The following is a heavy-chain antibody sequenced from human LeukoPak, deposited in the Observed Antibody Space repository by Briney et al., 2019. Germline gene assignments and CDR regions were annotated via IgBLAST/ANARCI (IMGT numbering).Heavy chain of an antibody. D-gene: IGHD5-18*01. CDR1: GFTFSSYS. CDR2: ISSSSSTI. V-gene: IGHV3-48*01. Sequence: GGSLRLPCAASGFTFSSYSMNWVRQAPGKGLEWVSHISSSSSTIYYADSVKGRFTISRDNAKNSLYLQMNSLRAEDTAVYYCARVVRKYSYGPFDYWGQGTLVTVSS. J-gene: IGHJ4*02. CDR3: ARVVRKYSYGPFDY.